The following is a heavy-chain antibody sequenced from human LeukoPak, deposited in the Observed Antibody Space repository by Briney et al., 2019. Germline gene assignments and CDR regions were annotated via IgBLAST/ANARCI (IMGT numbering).Heavy chain of an antibody. J-gene: IGHJ4*02. D-gene: IGHD1-26*01. V-gene: IGHV3-7*05. CDR3: ATWGNAWEFAY. CDR2: IKDDGSDK. Sequence: GGFLRLSCAASGFTFSESWMTWVRQAPGKGLEWVAHIKDDGSDKYYVDSVTGRFTISRDNTKNSLFLQMTSLTAEDTAVYYCATWGNAWEFAYWGQGTLVSVSS. CDR1: GFTFSESW.